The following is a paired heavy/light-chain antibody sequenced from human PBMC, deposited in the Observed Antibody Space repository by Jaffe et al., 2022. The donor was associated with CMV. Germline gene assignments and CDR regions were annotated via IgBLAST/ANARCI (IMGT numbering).Heavy chain of an antibody. Sequence: QVQLVESGGGLVKPGGSLRLSCAASGFTFSDYYMSWIRQAPGKGLEWVSYISSSSSYTNYADSVKGRFTISRDNAKNSLYLQMNSLRAEDTAVYYCARTAPRGWLWDYWGQGTLVTVSS. CDR2: ISSSSSYT. V-gene: IGHV3-11*06. CDR1: GFTFSDYY. D-gene: IGHD6-19*01. CDR3: ARTAPRGWLWDY. J-gene: IGHJ4*02.
Light chain of an antibody. V-gene: IGKV1-5*03. CDR3: QQYNNLGT. CDR2: KAS. J-gene: IGKJ4*01. CDR1: QSISSW. Sequence: DIQMTQSPSTLSASVGDRVTITCRASQSISSWLAWYQQKPGKAPKLLIYKASSLESGVPSRFSGSGSGTEFTLTISSLQPDDFATYYCQQYNNLGTFGGGTKVEIK.